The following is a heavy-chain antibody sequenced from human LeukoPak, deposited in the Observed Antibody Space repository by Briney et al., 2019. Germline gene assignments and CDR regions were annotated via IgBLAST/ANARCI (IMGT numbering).Heavy chain of an antibody. CDR1: GFTVSSNY. J-gene: IGHJ5*02. Sequence: PGGSLRLSCAASGFTVSSNYMSWIRQPPGKGLEWIGEINHSGSTNYNPSLKSRVTISVDTSKNQFSLKLSSVTAADTAVYYCARGTYYYGSGSYYSIWFDPWGQGTLVTVSS. D-gene: IGHD3-10*01. V-gene: IGHV4-34*01. CDR2: INHSGST. CDR3: ARGTYYYGSGSYYSIWFDP.